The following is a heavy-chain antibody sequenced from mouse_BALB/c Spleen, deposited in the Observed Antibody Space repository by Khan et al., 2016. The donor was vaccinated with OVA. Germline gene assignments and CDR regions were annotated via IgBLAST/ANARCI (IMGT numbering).Heavy chain of an antibody. V-gene: IGHV1-87*01. J-gene: IGHJ4*01. CDR1: GYTFTSYW. CDR3: ARGGYGNRYYAMDY. D-gene: IGHD2-10*02. CDR2: IYPGDGDT. Sequence: QMQLEESGAELARPGASVKLSCKASGYTFTSYWMQWVKQRPGQGLEWIGAIYPGDGDTRYTQKFKGKATLTADKSSSTAYMQLRSLASEDSAVYYCARGGYGNRYYAMDYWGQGTSVTVSS.